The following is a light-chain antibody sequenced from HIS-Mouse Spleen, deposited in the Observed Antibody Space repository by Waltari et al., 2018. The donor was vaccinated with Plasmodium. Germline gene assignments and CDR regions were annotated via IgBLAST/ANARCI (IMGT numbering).Light chain of an antibody. CDR3: SSYAGSNNLV. J-gene: IGLJ2*01. CDR2: EVS. Sequence: QSALTQPPSAPGSPGQSVPIPCTGTSRDVGGYNDVSWYQQHPGKPPKLMIYEVSKRPSGVPDRFSGSKSGNTASLTVSGLQAEDEADYYCSSYAGSNNLVFGGGTKLTVL. CDR1: SRDVGGYND. V-gene: IGLV2-8*01.